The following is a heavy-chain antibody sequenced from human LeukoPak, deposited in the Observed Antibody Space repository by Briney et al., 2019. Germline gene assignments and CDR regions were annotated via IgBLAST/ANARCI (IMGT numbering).Heavy chain of an antibody. D-gene: IGHD1-26*01. CDR2: ISWNSGSI. CDR1: GFTFDDDA. Sequence: CLRLACAAAGFTFDDDAMGWVRQAPRNRLEWVSGISWNSGSIGYADSVKGRFTISRDNAKNSLYLQTNSLRAEDTALYYCAKAGATTYYFDYWGQGTLVTVSS. V-gene: IGHV3-9*01. J-gene: IGHJ4*02. CDR3: AKAGATTYYFDY.